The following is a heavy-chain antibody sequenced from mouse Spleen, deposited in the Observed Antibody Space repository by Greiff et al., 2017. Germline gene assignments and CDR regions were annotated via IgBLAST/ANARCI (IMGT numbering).Heavy chain of an antibody. CDR1: GYTFTSYW. CDR3: ARTGDYSNSFAY. Sequence: QVQLQQSGAELVRPGSSVKLSCKASGYTFTSYWMDWVKQRPGQGLEWIGNIYPSDSETHYNQKFKDKATLTVDKSSSTAYMQLSSLTSEDSAVYYCARTGDYSNSFAYWGQGTLVTVSA. D-gene: IGHD2-5*01. V-gene: IGHV1-61*01. J-gene: IGHJ3*01. CDR2: IYPSDSET.